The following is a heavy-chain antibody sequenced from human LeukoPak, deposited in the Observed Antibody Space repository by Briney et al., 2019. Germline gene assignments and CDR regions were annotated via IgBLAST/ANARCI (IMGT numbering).Heavy chain of an antibody. CDR1: GFTFDDYA. D-gene: IGHD5-18*01. J-gene: IGHJ4*02. CDR3: ANLMDTAMVPRSEADY. Sequence: PGGSLRLSCAASGFTFDDYAMHWVRQAPGKGLEWVSLISGDGGSAYYADSVKGRFTISRDNSKNSLYLQMNSLRTEDTALYYCANLMDTAMVPRSEADYWGQGTLVTVSS. CDR2: ISGDGGSA. V-gene: IGHV3-43*02.